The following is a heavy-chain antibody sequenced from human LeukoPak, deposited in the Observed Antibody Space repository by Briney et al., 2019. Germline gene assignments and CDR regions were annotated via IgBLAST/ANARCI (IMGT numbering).Heavy chain of an antibody. CDR1: GGSISSYY. J-gene: IGHJ5*02. V-gene: IGHV4-59*01. CDR3: AREGFGGSYSNWFDP. Sequence: PSETLSLTCTVSGGSISSYYWSWVRQPPGKGLEWVGYIYYSGSTNYNPSLKSRVTISVDTSKNQFSLKLSSVTAADTAVYYCAREGFGGSYSNWFDPWGQGTLVTVSS. CDR2: IYYSGST. D-gene: IGHD1-26*01.